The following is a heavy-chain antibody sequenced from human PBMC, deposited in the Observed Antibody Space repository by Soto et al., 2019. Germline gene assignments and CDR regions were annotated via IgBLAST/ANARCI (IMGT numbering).Heavy chain of an antibody. Sequence: EVQLLESGGGLVQPGGSLRLSCAVSGFTFSNYAMTWVRQAPGKGPEWVSSISGAGGVTHYADSVRGRFTISRDNSKNTLYLQMNSLRAEETAVYYCAKDKSRGVTVTPDYWGQGTLVTVSS. V-gene: IGHV3-23*01. CDR2: ISGAGGVT. D-gene: IGHD4-17*01. CDR3: AKDKSRGVTVTPDY. CDR1: GFTFSNYA. J-gene: IGHJ4*02.